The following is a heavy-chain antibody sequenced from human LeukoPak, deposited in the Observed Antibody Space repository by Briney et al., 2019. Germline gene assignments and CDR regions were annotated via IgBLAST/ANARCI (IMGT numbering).Heavy chain of an antibody. V-gene: IGHV4-30-2*01. CDR2: IYHSGST. Sequence: SETLSLTCTVSGGSISGGGYYWSWIRQPPGKGLEWIGYIYHSGSTYYNPSLKSRVTISVDRSKNQFSLKLSSVTAADTAVYYCASQVGATAFDYWGQGTLVTVSS. J-gene: IGHJ4*02. D-gene: IGHD1-26*01. CDR1: GGSISGGGYY. CDR3: ASQVGATAFDY.